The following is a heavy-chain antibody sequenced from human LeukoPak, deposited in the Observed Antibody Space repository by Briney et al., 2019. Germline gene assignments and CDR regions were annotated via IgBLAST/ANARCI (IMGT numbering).Heavy chain of an antibody. V-gene: IGHV1-18*01. CDR2: SRSYNGNT. J-gene: IGHJ4*02. Sequence: ASVKVSCKASGYTFTSYGISWVRPAPGQRLEWMGWSRSYNGNTNYAKKPQGRATMTTDTSTSTAYMELRSLRSDDTAVYYCARPPRTSMTYLGVYWGQGTLVTVSS. CDR1: GYTFTSYG. CDR3: ARPPRTSMTYLGVY. D-gene: IGHD6-6*01.